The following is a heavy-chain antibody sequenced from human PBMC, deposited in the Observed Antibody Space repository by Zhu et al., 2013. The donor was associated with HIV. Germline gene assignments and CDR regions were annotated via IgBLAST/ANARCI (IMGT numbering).Heavy chain of an antibody. J-gene: IGHJ6*02. CDR1: GYTFTSYY. Sequence: QVQLVQSGAEVKKPGASVKASCKASGYTFTSYYIHWVRQAPGQGLEWMGIINPSGGSTSYAQKFQGRVTMTRDTSTSTVYMELSSLRSEDTAVYYCARDSRAFYLFLEWLSYGMDVWGQGTTVTVSS. CDR3: ARDSRAFYLFLEWLSYGMDV. V-gene: IGHV1-46*01. CDR2: INPSGGST. D-gene: IGHD3-3*01.